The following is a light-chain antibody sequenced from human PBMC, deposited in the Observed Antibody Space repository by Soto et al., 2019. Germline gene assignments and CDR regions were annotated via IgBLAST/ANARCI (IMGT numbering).Light chain of an antibody. CDR2: GNS. V-gene: IGLV1-40*01. Sequence: QSVLTQPPSVSGAPGQRVTISCTGSSSNIGAGYDVHWYQQLPGTAPKLLIYGNSNRPSGVPDRFSGSKSGTSASLAITGLQAEDEAEYYCQSSDSSLSGYVVFGGGTKLTVL. CDR3: QSSDSSLSGYVV. CDR1: SSNIGAGYD. J-gene: IGLJ2*01.